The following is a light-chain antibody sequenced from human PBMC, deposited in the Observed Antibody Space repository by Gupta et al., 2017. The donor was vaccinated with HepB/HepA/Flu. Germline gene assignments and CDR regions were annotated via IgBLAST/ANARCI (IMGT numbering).Light chain of an antibody. CDR3: QSYDGSLSGSRV. Sequence: QSVLTQPPSVSGAPGQRVTISCTGSSPNIGAGYDVHWYQQLPGTAPKLLIYGNTNRPSGFPDRFSGSKSGTSASLAITGLQAEDEADYYCQSYDGSLSGSRVFGGGTKLTVL. J-gene: IGLJ2*01. V-gene: IGLV1-40*01. CDR2: GNT. CDR1: SPNIGAGYD.